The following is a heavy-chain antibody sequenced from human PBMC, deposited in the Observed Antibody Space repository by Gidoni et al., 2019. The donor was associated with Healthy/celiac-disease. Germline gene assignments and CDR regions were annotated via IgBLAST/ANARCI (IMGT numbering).Heavy chain of an antibody. CDR3: ARVWVPVYYDSSGYYPYFDY. V-gene: IGHV4-4*07. CDR2: ISTSGST. Sequence: QVQLQESGPGLVKPSETLSITCTVSGGSISYYYWSWIRQPAGKGLEWIGRISTSGSTNCNPSLKSRVTMSVDTSKNQFSLKLSSVTAADTAVYYCARVWVPVYYDSSGYYPYFDYWGQGTLVTVSS. J-gene: IGHJ4*02. D-gene: IGHD3-22*01. CDR1: GGSISYYY.